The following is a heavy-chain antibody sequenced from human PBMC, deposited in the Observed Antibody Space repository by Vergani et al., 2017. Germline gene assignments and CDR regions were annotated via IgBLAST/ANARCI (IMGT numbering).Heavy chain of an antibody. D-gene: IGHD7-27*01. CDR1: VYSISSGYY. Sequence: QVQLQESGPGLVKPSETLSLTCAVSVYSISSGYYWGWIRQPPGKGLEWIGSIYHSGSTYYNPSLKSRVTISVDTSKNQFSLKLSSVTAADTAVYYCARHGDDGLFDYWGQGTLVTVSS. CDR2: IYHSGST. CDR3: ARHGDDGLFDY. J-gene: IGHJ4*02. V-gene: IGHV4-38-2*01.